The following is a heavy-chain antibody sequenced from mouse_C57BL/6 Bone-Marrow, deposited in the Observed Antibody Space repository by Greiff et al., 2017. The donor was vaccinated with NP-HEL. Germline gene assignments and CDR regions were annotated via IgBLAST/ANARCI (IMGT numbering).Heavy chain of an antibody. CDR1: GYSFTGYY. CDR2: INPSTGGT. J-gene: IGHJ4*01. D-gene: IGHD1-1*01. CDR3: ARRSTVVDAMDY. V-gene: IGHV1-42*01. Sequence: EVQGVESGPELVKPGASVKISCKASGYSFTGYYMNWVKQSPEKSLEWIGEINPSTGGTTYNQKFKAKATLTVDKSSSTAYMQLKSLTSEDSAVYYCARRSTVVDAMDYWGQGTSVTVSS.